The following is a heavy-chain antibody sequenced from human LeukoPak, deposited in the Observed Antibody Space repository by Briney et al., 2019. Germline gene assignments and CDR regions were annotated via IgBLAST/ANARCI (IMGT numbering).Heavy chain of an antibody. J-gene: IGHJ4*02. D-gene: IGHD3-22*01. V-gene: IGHV1-2*02. CDR2: INPNSGGT. CDR3: ARDYYDSSGYYSPCFY. Sequence: ASVKVSCKASGYTFTGYYMHWVRQAPGQGLEWMGWINPNSGGTNYAQKLQGRVTMTTDTSTSTAYMELRSLRSDDTAVYYCARDYYDSSGYYSPCFYWGQGTLVTVSS. CDR1: GYTFTGYY.